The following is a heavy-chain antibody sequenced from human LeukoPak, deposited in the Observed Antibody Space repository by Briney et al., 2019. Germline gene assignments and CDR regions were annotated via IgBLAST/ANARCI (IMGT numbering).Heavy chain of an antibody. CDR1: GFIFSGYY. V-gene: IGHV3-11*01. Sequence: GGSLRLSCATSGFIFSGYYMSWIRQAPGKGLEWVSYISASGNDISYADSVKGRFTISRDNAKGSLYLQMNSLRAADTAVYYCGTHAGRTGSDDWGQGTLVTDPS. J-gene: IGHJ4*02. CDR2: ISASGNDI. D-gene: IGHD3/OR15-3a*01. CDR3: GTHAGRTGSDD.